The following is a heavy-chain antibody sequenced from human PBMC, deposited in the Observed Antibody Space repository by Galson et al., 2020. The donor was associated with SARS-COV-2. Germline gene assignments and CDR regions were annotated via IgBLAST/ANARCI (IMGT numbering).Heavy chain of an antibody. J-gene: IGHJ5*02. CDR1: GGSISSSNW. D-gene: IGHD2-21*02. CDR3: ATEGNSGHSDS. CDR2: ISHNGRST. Sequence: SETLSLTCDVSGGSISSSNWWGWVRQSPAKGLEWIGEISHNGRSTNYNPSLKSRVTTSVDKSGNHFSLKLSSVTAADTAVYYCATEGNSGHSDSWGQGTLVTVSS. V-gene: IGHV4-4*02.